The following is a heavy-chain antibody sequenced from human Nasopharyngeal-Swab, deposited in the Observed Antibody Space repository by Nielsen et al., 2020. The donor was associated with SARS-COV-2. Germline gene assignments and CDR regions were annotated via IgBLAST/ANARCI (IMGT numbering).Heavy chain of an antibody. CDR2: ISAYNGNT. V-gene: IGHV1-18*01. J-gene: IGHJ6*02. CDR1: GYTFTSYG. Sequence: VKVSCKASGYTFTSYGISWVRQAPGQGLEWMGWISAYNGNTNYAQKLQGRVTITADESTSTAYMELSSLRSEDTAVYYCARVRGRSSSFQGGMDVWGQGTTVTVSS. CDR3: ARVRGRSSSFQGGMDV. D-gene: IGHD6-6*01.